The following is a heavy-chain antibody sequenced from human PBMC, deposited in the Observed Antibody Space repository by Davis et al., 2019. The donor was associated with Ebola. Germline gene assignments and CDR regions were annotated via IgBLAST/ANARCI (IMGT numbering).Heavy chain of an antibody. CDR1: GYTFIGYY. J-gene: IGHJ4*02. CDR3: ARGGDIVLMVRTQYFDY. Sequence: ASVKVSCKASGYTFIGYYMHCVRQAPGQGLEWIGWINPNSDGTNYAQKFQGRVTMTRDTAISTAYMELSRLRSDDTAVYYCARGGDIVLMVRTQYFDYWGQGTLVTVSS. V-gene: IGHV1-2*02. CDR2: INPNSDGT. D-gene: IGHD2-8*01.